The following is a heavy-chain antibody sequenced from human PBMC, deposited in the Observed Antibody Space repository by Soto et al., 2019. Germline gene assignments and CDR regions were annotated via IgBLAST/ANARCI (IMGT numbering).Heavy chain of an antibody. CDR2: IWYDGSNK. CDR1: GFTFSSYG. CDR3: ARDGAAAAVYSYYGMDV. Sequence: QVQLVESGGGVVQPGRSLRLSCAASGFTFSSYGMHWVRQAPGKGLEWVAVIWYDGSNKYYADSVKGRFTISRDNSKNTLYLQMNSLRAEDTAVDYCARDGAAAAVYSYYGMDVWGQGTTVTVSS. V-gene: IGHV3-33*01. D-gene: IGHD6-13*01. J-gene: IGHJ6*02.